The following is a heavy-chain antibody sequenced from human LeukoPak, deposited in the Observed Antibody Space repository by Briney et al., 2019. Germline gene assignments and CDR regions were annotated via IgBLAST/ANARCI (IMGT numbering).Heavy chain of an antibody. Sequence: GGFLRLSCAASGFTFSSYAMSWVRQAPGKGLEWVSAITSSGGSTYHADSVKGRFTISRDNSKNTLYLQMNSLRDEDTAVYFCVKGSSCSRTYYFDYWGQGTLVTVSS. CDR2: ITSSGGST. D-gene: IGHD2-2*01. CDR1: GFTFSSYA. J-gene: IGHJ4*02. V-gene: IGHV3-23*01. CDR3: VKGSSCSRTYYFDY.